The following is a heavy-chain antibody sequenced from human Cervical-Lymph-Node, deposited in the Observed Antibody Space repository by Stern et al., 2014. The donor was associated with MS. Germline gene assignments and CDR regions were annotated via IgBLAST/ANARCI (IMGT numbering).Heavy chain of an antibody. CDR1: GYSFTAYF. J-gene: IGHJ4*02. V-gene: IGHV1-2*02. CDR2: ISTDTGGA. CDR3: ARDRGSHSDY. D-gene: IGHD1-26*01. Sequence: QVQLVPSGAEVKQPGASVKVSCKASGYSFTAYFIHWVRQAPGQGLEWMGWISTDTGGANYAQRFQGRVTMTRDTSISTTYMELSRLRSDDTAVYYCARDRGSHSDYWGQGTLVTVSS.